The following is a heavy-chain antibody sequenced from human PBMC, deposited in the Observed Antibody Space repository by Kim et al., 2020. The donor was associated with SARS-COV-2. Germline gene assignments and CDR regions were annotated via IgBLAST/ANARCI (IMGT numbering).Heavy chain of an antibody. CDR3: ARDQGYCGGGSCYSAVSAIDY. V-gene: IGHV3-33*01. CDR2: IWFDGSNK. CDR1: GFTFSSYG. Sequence: GVSLRLSCAASGFTFSSYGMHWVRQAPGKGLEWVAIIWFDGSNKYYGDSVKGRFTISRDNSKNTLYLQMNSLRAEDTAVYYCARDQGYCGGGSCYSAVSAIDYWGQGTLVTVSS. J-gene: IGHJ4*02. D-gene: IGHD2-15*01.